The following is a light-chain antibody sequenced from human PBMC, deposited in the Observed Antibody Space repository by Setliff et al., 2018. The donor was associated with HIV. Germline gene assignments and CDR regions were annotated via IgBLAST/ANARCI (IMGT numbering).Light chain of an antibody. CDR2: EVR. CDR3: CSYTSTSARV. CDR1: TSDVGGYNY. Sequence: QSALTQPASVSGSPGQSITISCTGTTSDVGGYNYVSWYQQHPGNAPKLIIYEVRNRPSGVSNRFSGSKSGNTASLTISGLRPEDEGDYFCCSYTSTSARVFGTGTRSPS. V-gene: IGLV2-14*01. J-gene: IGLJ1*01.